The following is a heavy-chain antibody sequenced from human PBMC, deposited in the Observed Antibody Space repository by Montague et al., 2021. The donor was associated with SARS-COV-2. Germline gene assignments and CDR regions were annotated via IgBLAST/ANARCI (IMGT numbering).Heavy chain of an antibody. Sequence: SETLSLTCAVYGGSLSGYYWSWIRQPPGKGLEWIGEINHSGSTNXXPSLKSRVTISVDTSKNQFSLKLSSVTAADTAVYYCARGSWHIVVVTAIRDGYYGMDVWGQGTTVTVSS. D-gene: IGHD2-21*02. CDR2: INHSGST. CDR1: GGSLSGYY. J-gene: IGHJ6*02. CDR3: ARGSWHIVVVTAIRDGYYGMDV. V-gene: IGHV4-34*01.